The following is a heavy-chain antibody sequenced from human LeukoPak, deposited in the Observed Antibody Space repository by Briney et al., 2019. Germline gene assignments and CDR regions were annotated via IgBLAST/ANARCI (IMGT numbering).Heavy chain of an antibody. D-gene: IGHD6-13*01. CDR1: GGSISSSSYY. V-gene: IGHV4-39*01. CDR3: ARRLSSSWTGMDV. CDR2: IYYSGST. J-gene: IGHJ6*02. Sequence: SETLSLTCTVSGGSISSSSYYWGWIRQLPGKGLEWIGSIYYSGSTYYNPSLKSRVTISVDTSKNQFSLKLRSVTAADTAVYYCARRLSSSWTGMDVWGQGTTVTVSS.